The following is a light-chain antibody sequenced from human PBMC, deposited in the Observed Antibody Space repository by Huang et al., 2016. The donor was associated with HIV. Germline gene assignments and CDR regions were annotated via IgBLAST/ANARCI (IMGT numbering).Light chain of an antibody. J-gene: IGKJ2*01. Sequence: EIVLTQSPATLSLSPGESATLSCRTSQSVFSYLAWYQQRPGQAPRLLIYDASNRATGVSARFSGGGSGTDFALTISSPESEDFAVYYCQQRSAWPRTFGQGTKLEI. CDR3: QQRSAWPRT. V-gene: IGKV3-11*01. CDR2: DAS. CDR1: QSVFSY.